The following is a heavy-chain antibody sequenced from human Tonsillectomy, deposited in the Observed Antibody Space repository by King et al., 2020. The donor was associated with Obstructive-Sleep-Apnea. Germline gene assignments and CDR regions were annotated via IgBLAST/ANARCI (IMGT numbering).Heavy chain of an antibody. J-gene: IGHJ3*02. CDR2: ISSSSSAI. D-gene: IGHD3-3*01. CDR1: GFTFSSFS. Sequence: VQLVESGGGLVQPGGSLRLSCAASGFTFSSFSMNWVRQAPGKGLEWVSYISSSSSAIYYADSVKGRFTISRDNAKNSLYLQMNSLRAEDTAVYFCARDNTYDFWRPNAFDIWGQGTMVTVST. V-gene: IGHV3-48*04. CDR3: ARDNTYDFWRPNAFDI.